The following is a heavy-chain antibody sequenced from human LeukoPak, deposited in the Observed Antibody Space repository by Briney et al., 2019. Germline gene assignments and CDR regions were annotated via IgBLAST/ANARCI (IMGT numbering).Heavy chain of an antibody. CDR3: ARHSSGWSKNYYYYGMDV. J-gene: IGHJ6*02. V-gene: IGHV4-59*08. CDR1: GGSISSYY. CDR2: IYYSGST. Sequence: SQTLSLTCTVSGGSISSYYWSWIRQPPGQGLEWIGYIYYSGSTNYNPSLKSRVTISVDTSKNQFSLKLSSVTAADTAVYYCARHSSGWSKNYYYYGMDVWGQGTTVTVSS. D-gene: IGHD6-19*01.